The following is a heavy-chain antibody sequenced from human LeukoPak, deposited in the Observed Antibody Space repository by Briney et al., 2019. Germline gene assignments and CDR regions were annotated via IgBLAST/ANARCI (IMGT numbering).Heavy chain of an antibody. CDR3: AKDLGYYSSYYYGMDV. Sequence: GRSLRLSCAASGFTFSSSGMHWVRQAPGKGLEWVAVISNDGRSKYYGDSVKGRFTISRDNSKNTLYLQMNSLRAEDSAVYYCAKDLGYYSSYYYGMDVWGQGTTVTVSS. D-gene: IGHD4-11*01. V-gene: IGHV3-30*18. J-gene: IGHJ6*02. CDR1: GFTFSSSG. CDR2: ISNDGRSK.